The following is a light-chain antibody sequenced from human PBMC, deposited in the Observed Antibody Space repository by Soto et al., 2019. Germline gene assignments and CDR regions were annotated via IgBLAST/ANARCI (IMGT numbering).Light chain of an antibody. CDR3: SSYTNNTTPCV. V-gene: IGLV2-14*01. CDR2: EVR. CDR1: SSDIGDYYY. Sequence: QSVLTQPAAVSGCPGQSITISCTGTSSDIGDYYYVSWYQQHPGKAPKLMMFEVRNRPSGVPYRFSGSKSGYTASLTISGLQAEDEADYYCSSYTNNTTPCVFGTGTKVTVL. J-gene: IGLJ1*01.